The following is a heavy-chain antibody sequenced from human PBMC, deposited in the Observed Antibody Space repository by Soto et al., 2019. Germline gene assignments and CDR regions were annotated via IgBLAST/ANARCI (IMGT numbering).Heavy chain of an antibody. CDR2: ISYDRNNK. V-gene: IGHV3-33*08. CDR1: GFTFTSYS. J-gene: IGHJ6*02. D-gene: IGHD3-10*01. Sequence: GGSLRLSCAASGFTFTSYSMHWVRQAPGKGLEWVSVISYDRNNKYYADSMKGRFTISRDNAKNTLYLQMNSLSAEDTAVYYFASEAGSGGFFSSGMDVWGQGTMVTVSS. CDR3: ASEAGSGGFFSSGMDV.